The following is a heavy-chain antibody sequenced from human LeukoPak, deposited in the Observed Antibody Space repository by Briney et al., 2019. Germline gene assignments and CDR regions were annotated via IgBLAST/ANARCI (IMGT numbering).Heavy chain of an antibody. CDR2: ISGSGDTT. CDR3: AKDLTYDYDSTGYYFDY. V-gene: IGHV3-23*01. Sequence: GGSLRLSCAATGFTFRSYAMSWVRQAPGKGLELVSGISGSGDTTYYADSVKGRFTISRDNSKNTLYLQLNSLRAEDRAIYYCAKDLTYDYDSTGYYFDYWGQGTLVTVSS. D-gene: IGHD3-22*01. J-gene: IGHJ4*02. CDR1: GFTFRSYA.